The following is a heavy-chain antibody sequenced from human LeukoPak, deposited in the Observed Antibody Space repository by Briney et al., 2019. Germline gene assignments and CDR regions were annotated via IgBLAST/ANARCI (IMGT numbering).Heavy chain of an antibody. J-gene: IGHJ6*02. V-gene: IGHV3-21*01. CDR1: GFTFSSYW. Sequence: GGSLRLSCAASGFTFSSYWMSWVRQAPGKGLEWVSSISSSSSYIYYADSVKGRFTISRDNAKNSLYLQMNSLRAEDTAVYYCARDLPPPTHDYYYGMDVWGQGTTVTVSS. CDR3: ARDLPPPTHDYYYGMDV. CDR2: ISSSSSYI.